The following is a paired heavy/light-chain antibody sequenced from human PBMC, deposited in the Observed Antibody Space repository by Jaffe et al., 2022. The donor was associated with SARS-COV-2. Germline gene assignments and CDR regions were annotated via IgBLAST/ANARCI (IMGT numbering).Heavy chain of an antibody. D-gene: IGHD6-13*01. V-gene: IGHV3-64*01. CDR3: ARADSSSWSPLWGYYGMDV. CDR1: GFTFSSYA. CDR2: ISSNGGST. J-gene: IGHJ6*02. Sequence: EVQLVESGGGLVQPGGSLRLSCAASGFTFSSYAMHWVRQAPGKGLEYVSAISSNGGSTYYANSVKGRFTISRDNSKNTLYLQMGSLRAEDMAVYYCARADSSSWSPLWGYYGMDVWGQGTTVTVSS.
Light chain of an antibody. J-gene: IGLJ3*02. Sequence: SYVLTQPPSVSVAPGQTARITCGGNNIGSKSVHWYQQKPGQAPVLVVYDDSDRPSGIPERFSGSNSGNTATLTISRVEAGDEADYYCQVWDSSSDHLVAVFGGGTKLTVL. CDR3: QVWDSSSDHLVAV. V-gene: IGLV3-21*02. CDR2: DDS. CDR1: NIGSKS.